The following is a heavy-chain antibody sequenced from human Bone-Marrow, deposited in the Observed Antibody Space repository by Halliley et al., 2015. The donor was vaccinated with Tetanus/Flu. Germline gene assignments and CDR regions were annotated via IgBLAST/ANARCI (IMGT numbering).Heavy chain of an antibody. Sequence: PILSTTNYAQKFQGRITITTDKSTSTAYMELSSLRSEDTAVYYCARAPNSILMATIGGYYFDYWGQGTLVTVSS. V-gene: IGHV1-69*08. D-gene: IGHD1-26*01. J-gene: IGHJ4*02. CDR3: ARAPNSILMATIGGYYFDY. CDR2: PILSTT.